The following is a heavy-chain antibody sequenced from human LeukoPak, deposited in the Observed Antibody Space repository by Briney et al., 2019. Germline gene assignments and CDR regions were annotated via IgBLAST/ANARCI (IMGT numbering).Heavy chain of an antibody. J-gene: IGHJ4*02. V-gene: IGHV3-30*02. CDR3: AKGSGDYVGGLDY. D-gene: IGHD4-17*01. CDR1: GFTFSSYG. CDR2: IRYDGSNK. Sequence: GGSLRLSCAASGFTFSSYGMHWVRQAPGKGLEWVAFIRYDGSNKYYADSVKGRFTISRDNSKNTLYLQMNSLRAEDTAVYYCAKGSGDYVGGLDYWGQGTLVTVSS.